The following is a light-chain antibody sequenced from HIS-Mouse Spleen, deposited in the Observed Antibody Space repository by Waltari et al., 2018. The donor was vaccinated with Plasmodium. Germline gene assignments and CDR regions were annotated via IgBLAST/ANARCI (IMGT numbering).Light chain of an antibody. CDR2: KAS. J-gene: IGKJ2*01. CDR1: QSISSW. CDR3: QQYNSYSYT. V-gene: IGKV1-5*03. Sequence: DIQMTQSPSTLSASVVDRVTITCRASQSISSWLAWYQQKPGKAPKLLIYKASSLESGVPSRFSGSGSGTEFTLTISSLQPDDFATYYCQQYNSYSYTFGQGTKLE.